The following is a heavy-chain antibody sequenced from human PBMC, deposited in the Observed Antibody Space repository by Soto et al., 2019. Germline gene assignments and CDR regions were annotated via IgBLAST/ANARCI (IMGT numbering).Heavy chain of an antibody. CDR2: ISSSSSTI. CDR3: ARNLDQYQLSSRIYYGMDV. V-gene: IGHV3-48*02. CDR1: GFTFSSYS. D-gene: IGHD2-2*01. Sequence: PGGSLRLSCAASGFTFSSYSMNWVRQAPGKGLEWVSYISSSSSTIYYADSVKGRFTISRDNAKNSLYLQMNSLRDEDTAVYYCARNLDQYQLSSRIYYGMDVWGQGTTVTVSS. J-gene: IGHJ6*02.